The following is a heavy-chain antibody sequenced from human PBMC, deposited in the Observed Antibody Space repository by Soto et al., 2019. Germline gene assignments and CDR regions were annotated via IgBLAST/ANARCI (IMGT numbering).Heavy chain of an antibody. CDR2: ISAYNGNT. J-gene: IGHJ4*02. CDR3: ARDYGRTEWLSSDY. D-gene: IGHD3-3*01. V-gene: IGHV1-18*01. Sequence: ASVKVSCKASGYTFTSYGISWVRQAPGQGLEWMGWISAYNGNTNYAQKLQGRVTMTTDTSTSTAYMELRSLRSDDTAVYYCARDYGRTEWLSSDYWGQGTLVTVSS. CDR1: GYTFTSYG.